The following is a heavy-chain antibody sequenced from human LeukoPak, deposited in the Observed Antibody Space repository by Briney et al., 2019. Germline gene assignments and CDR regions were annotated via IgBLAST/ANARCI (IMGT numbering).Heavy chain of an antibody. CDR3: AKALGGYNYDY. J-gene: IGHJ4*02. V-gene: IGHV3-23*01. CDR2: ISGGGIVT. Sequence: GGSLRLSCAASGFTFTNYAMSWVRQAPGKGLEWVSAISGGGIVTYYADSVKGRFTISRDSSKNTLYLQMNSLRAEDTAVYYCAKALGGYNYDYWGQGTLVTVSS. D-gene: IGHD5-24*01. CDR1: GFTFTNYA.